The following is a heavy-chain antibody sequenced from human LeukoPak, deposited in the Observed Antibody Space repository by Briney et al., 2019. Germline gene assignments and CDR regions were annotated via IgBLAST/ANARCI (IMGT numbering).Heavy chain of an antibody. J-gene: IGHJ6*03. V-gene: IGHV4-61*02. CDR2: IYTSGST. D-gene: IGHD2-2*01. CDR1: GGSISSSSYY. Sequence: SETLSLTCTVSGGSISSSSYYWSWIRQPAGKGLEWIGRIYTSGSTNYNPSLKSRVTMSVDTSKNQFSLKLSSVTAADTAVYYCAREDIVVVPAAMHRAYYMDVWGKGTTVTISS. CDR3: AREDIVVVPAAMHRAYYMDV.